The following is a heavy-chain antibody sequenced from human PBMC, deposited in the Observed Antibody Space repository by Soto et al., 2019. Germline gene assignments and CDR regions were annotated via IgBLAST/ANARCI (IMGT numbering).Heavy chain of an antibody. CDR1: GYIFTSHY. J-gene: IGHJ6*02. CDR2: IIPIFGTA. V-gene: IGHV1-69*13. D-gene: IGHD2-21*02. Sequence: SVKVSCKASGYIFTSHYMHWVRQAPGQGLEWMGGIIPIFGTANYAQKFQGRVTITADESTSTAYMELSSLRSEDTAVYYCAGGLAYCGGDCYAYYYYYGMGVWGQGTTVTVSS. CDR3: AGGLAYCGGDCYAYYYYYGMGV.